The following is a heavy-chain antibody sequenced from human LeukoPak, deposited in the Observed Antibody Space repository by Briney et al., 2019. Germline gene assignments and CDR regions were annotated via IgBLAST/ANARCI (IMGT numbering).Heavy chain of an antibody. V-gene: IGHV1-2*02. CDR3: ARGRVRYYGSGSY. CDR1: GYTFTGYY. Sequence: ASVKVSCKTSGYTFTGYYMHWVRQAPGQGLEWMGWINPNSGGTNYAQKFQGRVTMTRDTSISTAYMELSRLRSDDTAVYYCARGRVRYYGSGSYWGQGTLVTVSS. J-gene: IGHJ4*02. CDR2: INPNSGGT. D-gene: IGHD3-10*01.